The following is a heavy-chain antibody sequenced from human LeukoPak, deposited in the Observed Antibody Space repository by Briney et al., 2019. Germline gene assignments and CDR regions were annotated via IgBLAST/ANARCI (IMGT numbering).Heavy chain of an antibody. V-gene: IGHV2-5*01. D-gene: IGHD2-2*01. Sequence: SGPTLVKPTQTLTLICTFSGFSLSTIGVGVGWICQPPGKALEWLALIFYNDDKRYGPSLKSRLTITKDTSKSQVLLTMTNMDPVDTGTYYCAHISSSISSLYDYWGQGTLVTVSS. CDR2: IFYNDDK. CDR3: AHISSSISSLYDY. CDR1: GFSLSTIGVG. J-gene: IGHJ4*02.